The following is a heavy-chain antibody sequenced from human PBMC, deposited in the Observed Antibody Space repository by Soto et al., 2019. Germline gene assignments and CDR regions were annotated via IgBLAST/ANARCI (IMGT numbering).Heavy chain of an antibody. Sequence: QVRLQQWGTGLLKSSETLSLTCAVYGRSFSGYYWSWLRQPPGKGLEWIGEINHSGSPNYNPSLKSRVTISVDTSKNQFSLKMTSVTAADTAVYYCATANWSHHYFDPWGQGTLVTVSS. V-gene: IGHV4-34*01. CDR1: GRSFSGYY. CDR3: ATANWSHHYFDP. J-gene: IGHJ5*02. CDR2: INHSGSP. D-gene: IGHD1-1*01.